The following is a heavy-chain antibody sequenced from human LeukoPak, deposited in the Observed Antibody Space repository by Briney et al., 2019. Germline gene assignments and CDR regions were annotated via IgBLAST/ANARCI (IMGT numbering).Heavy chain of an antibody. CDR3: TTFDFWSGYLDY. J-gene: IGHJ4*02. Sequence: PGGSLRLSCAASGFTFSNAWMSWVRQAPGTGLEWVGRIKSKTDGGTTDYAAPVKDRFTISRDDSKNTLYLQMNSLKTEDTAVYYCTTFDFWSGYLDYWGQGTLVTVSS. CDR1: GFTFSNAW. D-gene: IGHD3-3*01. V-gene: IGHV3-15*01. CDR2: IKSKTDGGTT.